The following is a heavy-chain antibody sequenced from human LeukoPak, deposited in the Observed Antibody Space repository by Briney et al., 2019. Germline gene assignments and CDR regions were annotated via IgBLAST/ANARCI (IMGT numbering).Heavy chain of an antibody. D-gene: IGHD4-17*01. CDR3: ARQRTTVTTFRFDP. J-gene: IGHJ5*02. CDR2: IYYTGST. V-gene: IGHV4-61*01. CDR1: GGSVSSGSYY. Sequence: SETLSLTCTVSGGSVSSGSYYWNWIRQPPGKGLDWVGYIYYTGSTNYNPSLKSRVTISIDTSKNQFSLKLSSVTAADTAVYYCARQRTTVTTFRFDPWGQGTLVTVSS.